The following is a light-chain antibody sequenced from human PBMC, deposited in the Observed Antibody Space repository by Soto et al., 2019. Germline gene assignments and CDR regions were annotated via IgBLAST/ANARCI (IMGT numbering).Light chain of an antibody. CDR2: GAS. V-gene: IGKV3-15*01. Sequence: EIVMTQSPATLSVSPGERVTLSFRASQSVSNNLAWYQQKPGQTPRLLFYGASTRATGLPARFSGSGSGTEFTLNISSLQSEDFAVYYCQQYYNWPTFGQGTRLEIK. CDR1: QSVSNN. CDR3: QQYYNWPT. J-gene: IGKJ5*01.